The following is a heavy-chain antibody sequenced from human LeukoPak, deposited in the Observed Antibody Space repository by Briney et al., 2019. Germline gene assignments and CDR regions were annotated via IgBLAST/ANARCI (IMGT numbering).Heavy chain of an antibody. CDR1: GFTLSGYA. CDR3: ARDLYAGTYYSDY. CDR2: ISYDGGTE. Sequence: GGSLRLSCAASGFTLSGYAMYWVRQAPAKGLEWVAFISYDGGTEHYADSVKGRFTISRDNSKNMVYLQMNGLRPEDTAVYYCARDLYAGTYYSDYWGQGTLVTVSS. V-gene: IGHV3-30*04. D-gene: IGHD3-16*01. J-gene: IGHJ4*02.